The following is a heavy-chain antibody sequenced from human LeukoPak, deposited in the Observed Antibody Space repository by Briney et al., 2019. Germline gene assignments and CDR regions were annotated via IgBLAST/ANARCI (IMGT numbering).Heavy chain of an antibody. V-gene: IGHV3-48*03. Sequence: GGSLRLSCAASGFTFSSYEMNWVRQAPGKGLELVSYISSSGSTIYYADSVKGRFTISRDNAKNSLYLQMNSLRAEDTAVYYCARGDYYYYYGMDVWGKGTTVTVSS. CDR1: GFTFSSYE. J-gene: IGHJ6*04. CDR3: ARGDYYYYYGMDV. CDR2: ISSSGSTI.